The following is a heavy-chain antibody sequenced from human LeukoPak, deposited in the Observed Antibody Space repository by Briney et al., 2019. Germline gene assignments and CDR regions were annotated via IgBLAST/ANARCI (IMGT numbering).Heavy chain of an antibody. CDR3: STERSSGTSSFDY. CDR1: GFTFSNAW. D-gene: IGHD1-26*01. J-gene: IGHJ4*02. Sequence: KTGGSLRLSCAASGFTFSNAWMRWVRQAPGKGLEWLGRIKSKTDGGTADYAAPVKGRFTISRDDSENTLYLQMNSLITEDTAAYYCSTERSSGTSSFDYWGQGALVTVSS. CDR2: IKSKTDGGTA. V-gene: IGHV3-15*01.